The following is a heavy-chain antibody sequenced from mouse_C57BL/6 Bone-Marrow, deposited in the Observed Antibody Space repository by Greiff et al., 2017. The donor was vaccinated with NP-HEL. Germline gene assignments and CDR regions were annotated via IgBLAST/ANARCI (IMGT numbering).Heavy chain of an antibody. CDR3: AMNCDRAWFAY. CDR2: ISDGGSYT. CDR1: GFTFSSYA. Sequence: EVKLVESGGGLVKPGGSLKLSCAASGFTFSSYAMSWVRQTPEKRLEWVATISDGGSYTYYPDNVKGRFTITRDNANNKLYLQMCHLKSEDTAMYYCAMNCDRAWFAYWGQGTLVTVSA. V-gene: IGHV5-4*03. J-gene: IGHJ3*01. D-gene: IGHD4-1*01.